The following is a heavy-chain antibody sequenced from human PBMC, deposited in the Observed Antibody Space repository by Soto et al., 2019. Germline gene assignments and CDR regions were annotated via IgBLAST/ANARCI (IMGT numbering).Heavy chain of an antibody. Sequence: QVQLVQSGSEVKKPGASVQVSCKASGYTFTDYYMHWVRQAPGQGLEWMGWINPYSGGTHYAQKFQGRDIMTRDTSISTAQSEVSRLGSDDTAVYYCARGGGGSRRSNFDYWGQGTLVTVSS. CDR2: INPYSGGT. D-gene: IGHD1-26*01. CDR1: GYTFTDYY. J-gene: IGHJ4*02. CDR3: ARGGGGSRRSNFDY. V-gene: IGHV1-2*02.